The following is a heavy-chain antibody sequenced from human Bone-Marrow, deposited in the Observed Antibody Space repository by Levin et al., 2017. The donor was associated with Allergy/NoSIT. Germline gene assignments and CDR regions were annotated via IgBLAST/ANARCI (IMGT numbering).Heavy chain of an antibody. J-gene: IGHJ4*02. CDR1: GFTFDDYA. CDR3: AKEAGYCSNGVCYREEFDY. D-gene: IGHD2-8*01. V-gene: IGHV3-9*01. CDR2: ISWNSGSI. Sequence: GGSLRLSCAASGFTFDDYAMHWVRQAPGKGLEWVSNISWNSGSIGYADSVKGRFTISRDNAKNSLYLQMNSLRTEDTALYYCAKEAGYCSNGVCYREEFDYWGQGTLVTVSS.